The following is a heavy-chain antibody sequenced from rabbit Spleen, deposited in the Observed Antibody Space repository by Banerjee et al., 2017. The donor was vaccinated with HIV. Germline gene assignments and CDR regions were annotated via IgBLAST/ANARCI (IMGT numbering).Heavy chain of an antibody. V-gene: IGHV1S45*01. CDR1: GSSFSSSYW. Sequence: QQQLVESGGGLVKPGASLTLTCTASGSSFSSSYWICWVRQAPGKGPEWIGCIEDRDSAIFYPSWVNGRFSISRTSSTTVTLQMASLTAADTATYFCARATSNEYLSFTHWGQGTLVTVS. CDR2: IEDRDSAI. CDR3: ARATSNEYLSFTH. D-gene: IGHD1-1*01. J-gene: IGHJ2*01.